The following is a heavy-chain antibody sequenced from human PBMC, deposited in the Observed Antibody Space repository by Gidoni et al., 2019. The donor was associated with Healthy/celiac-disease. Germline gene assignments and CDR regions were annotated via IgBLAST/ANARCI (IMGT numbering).Heavy chain of an antibody. CDR2: IIPIFGTA. V-gene: IGHV1-69*01. Sequence: QVQLVQSGAEVKKPGSSVKVSCKASGGTFSSYAISWVRQAPGQGLEWMGGIIPIFGTANYAQKFQGRVTITADESTSTAYMELSSLRSEDTAVYYCARAPAAAGTRPHDALGLYYYYYYGMDVWGQGTTVTVSS. D-gene: IGHD6-13*01. CDR1: GGTFSSYA. CDR3: ARAPAAAGTRPHDALGLYYYYYYGMDV. J-gene: IGHJ6*02.